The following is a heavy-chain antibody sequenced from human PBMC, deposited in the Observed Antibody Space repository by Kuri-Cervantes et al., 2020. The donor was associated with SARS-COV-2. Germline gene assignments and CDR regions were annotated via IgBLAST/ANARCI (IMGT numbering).Heavy chain of an antibody. CDR3: TTGGAQ. CDR1: GFTRFTFSNAW. Sequence: GESLKISCAASGFTRFTFSNAWMSWVRQAPGKGLEWVGRIKRESDGGTTDYAAPVKGRFTISRDDSKDTLYLQMNSLNTEDTAVYYCTTGGAQWGQGTLVTVSS. D-gene: IGHD1-26*01. V-gene: IGHV3-15*01. CDR2: IKRESDGGTT. J-gene: IGHJ4*02.